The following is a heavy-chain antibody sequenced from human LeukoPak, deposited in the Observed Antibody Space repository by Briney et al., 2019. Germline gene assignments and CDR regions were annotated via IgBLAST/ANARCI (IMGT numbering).Heavy chain of an antibody. V-gene: IGHV1-2*02. J-gene: IGHJ3*02. CDR1: GYTFTGYY. Sequence: ASVKVSCKASGYTFTGYYMHWVRQAPGQGLEWMGWINPNSGGTNYAQKFQGRVTMTRDTSISTAYMELGRLRSDDTAVYYCARVRKVAVAGIQANDAFDIWGQGTMVTVSS. D-gene: IGHD6-19*01. CDR3: ARVRKVAVAGIQANDAFDI. CDR2: INPNSGGT.